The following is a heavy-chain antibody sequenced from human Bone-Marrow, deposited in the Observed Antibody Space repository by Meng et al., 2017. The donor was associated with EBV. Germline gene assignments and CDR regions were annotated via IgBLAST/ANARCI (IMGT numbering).Heavy chain of an antibody. J-gene: IGHJ4*02. CDR1: GNNFRNYF. CDR2: INPLTGVT. V-gene: IGHV1-2*06. Sequence: QGQRVHVGAEVKKPGAQVTVSCKASGNNFRNYFMHWVRQAPGQGLEYMGRINPLTGVTNYVQKFQGRVTVTRDTSISTSYMELSGLTHDDTAVYFCAGGWAPDYWGQGTLVTVSS. CDR3: AGGWAPDY. D-gene: IGHD6-19*01.